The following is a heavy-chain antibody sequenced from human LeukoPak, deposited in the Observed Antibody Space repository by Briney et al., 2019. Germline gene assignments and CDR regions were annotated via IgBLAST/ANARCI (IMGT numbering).Heavy chain of an antibody. V-gene: IGHV1-18*01. D-gene: IGHD3-10*01. J-gene: IGHJ5*02. CDR1: GYTFTSYG. Sequence: GASVKVSCKAPGYTFTSYGISWVRQAPGQGLEWMGWISAYNGNTNYAQKLQGRVTMTTDTPTSTAYMELRRLRSDDRAGYYCAREAGIDYYGSGSRGWFDPWGQGTLVTVSS. CDR2: ISAYNGNT. CDR3: AREAGIDYYGSGSRGWFDP.